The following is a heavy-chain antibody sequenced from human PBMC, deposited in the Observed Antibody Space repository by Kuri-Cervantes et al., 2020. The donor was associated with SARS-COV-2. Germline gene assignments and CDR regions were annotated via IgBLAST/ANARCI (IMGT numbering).Heavy chain of an antibody. Sequence: GGSLRLSCTASGFTFGDYAMSWVRQAPGKGLEWVGFIRSKAYGGTTEYAASVKGRFTISRDDSKSIAYLQMNSLKTEDTAVYYCTRLDFWSGYYFDYWGQGTLVTVSS. J-gene: IGHJ4*02. CDR3: TRLDFWSGYYFDY. CDR1: GFTFGDYA. V-gene: IGHV3-49*04. CDR2: IRSKAYGGTT. D-gene: IGHD3-3*01.